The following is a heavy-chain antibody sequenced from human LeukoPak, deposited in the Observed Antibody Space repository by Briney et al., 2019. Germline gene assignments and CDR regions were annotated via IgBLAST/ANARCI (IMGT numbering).Heavy chain of an antibody. J-gene: IGHJ4*02. CDR3: ARGLGSRYYFNS. CDR1: GGSVSSGSYY. CDR2: LYYSGST. D-gene: IGHD3-10*01. Sequence: SETLSLTCTVSGGSVSSGSYYWSWIRQPPGKGLEWIGYLYYSGSTNYNPSLKSRVTISGDTSKNQFSLKLTSVTAADTAVYYCARGLGSRYYFNSWGQGTLDTVSS. V-gene: IGHV4-61*01.